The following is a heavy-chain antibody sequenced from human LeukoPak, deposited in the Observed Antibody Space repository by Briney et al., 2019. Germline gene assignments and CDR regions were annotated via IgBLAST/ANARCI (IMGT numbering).Heavy chain of an antibody. V-gene: IGHV1-2*02. CDR3: ARERDYYDSSGYYFLDAFDI. D-gene: IGHD3-22*01. Sequence: ASVKVSCKASGYTFTGYYMRWVRQAPGQGLEWMGWINPNSGGTNYAQKFQGRVTMTRDTSISTAYMELSRLRSDDTAVYYCARERDYYDSSGYYFLDAFDIWGQGTMVTVSS. CDR2: INPNSGGT. CDR1: GYTFTGYY. J-gene: IGHJ3*02.